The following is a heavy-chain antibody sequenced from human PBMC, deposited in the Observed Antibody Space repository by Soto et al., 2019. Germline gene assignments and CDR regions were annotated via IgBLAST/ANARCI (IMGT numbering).Heavy chain of an antibody. CDR2: ISGRGGNT. V-gene: IGHV3-23*01. J-gene: IGHJ6*03. CDR3: ARSVDYGSGSCSYYHYMDV. CDR1: GFTSSNYA. D-gene: IGHD3-10*01. Sequence: GGSLRLSCTASGFTSSNYAMNWVRQAPGKGLEWVSTISGRGGNTFYADSVKGRFTISRDNSKNTLYLQMNSLRAEDTAIMYCARSVDYGSGSCSYYHYMDVWGKGTTVTVSS.